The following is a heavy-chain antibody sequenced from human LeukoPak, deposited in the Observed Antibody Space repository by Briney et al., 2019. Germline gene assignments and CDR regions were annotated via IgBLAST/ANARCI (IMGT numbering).Heavy chain of an antibody. CDR2: IYYSGST. Sequence: SETLSLTCTVSGGSISSGGYYWSWIRQHPGKGLEWIGYIYYSGSTYYNPSLKSRVTISVDTSKNQFSLKLSSVTAADTAVYYCARDTMVRGVPHYGMDVRGQGTTVTVSS. CDR3: ARDTMVRGVPHYGMDV. CDR1: GGSISSGGYY. J-gene: IGHJ6*02. V-gene: IGHV4-31*03. D-gene: IGHD3-10*01.